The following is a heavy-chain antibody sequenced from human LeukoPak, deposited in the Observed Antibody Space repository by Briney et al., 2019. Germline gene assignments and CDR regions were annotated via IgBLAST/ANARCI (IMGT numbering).Heavy chain of an antibody. CDR2: INPNSGGT. CDR3: ARAGRNGVECDP. V-gene: IGHV1-2*02. J-gene: IGHJ5*02. D-gene: IGHD3-10*01. Sequence: ASVKVSFTASGYTFTGYYMHWVRQAPGQGLEWMGWINPNSGGTNYAQKFQGRVTMTRDTSISTAYMELSKRRSDDTGVYYCARAGRNGVECDPWGQGTLVTVSS. CDR1: GYTFTGYY.